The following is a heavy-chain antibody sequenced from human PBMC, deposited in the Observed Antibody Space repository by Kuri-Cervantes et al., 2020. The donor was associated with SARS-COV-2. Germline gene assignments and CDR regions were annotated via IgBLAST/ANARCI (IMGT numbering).Heavy chain of an antibody. CDR3: ARHSPTLFTATHLDY. D-gene: IGHD2/OR15-2a*01. J-gene: IGHJ4*02. CDR2: LDTSGST. CDR1: GVSVAGGTYY. Sequence: SCAVSGVSVAGGTYYWAWIRQPAGKGLEWIGHLDTSGSTTYNPSLKSRVTISVDTSKNQFSLRLRSLTAADTAVYYCARHSPTLFTATHLDYWGQGTLVTVSS. V-gene: IGHV4-61*09.